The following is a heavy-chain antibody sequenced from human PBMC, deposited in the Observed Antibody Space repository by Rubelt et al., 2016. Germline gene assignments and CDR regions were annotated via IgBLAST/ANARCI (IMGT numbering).Heavy chain of an antibody. Sequence: EVQLVQSGAEEKKPGASLKISCQGSGYNFAKSWIGWVRQMSGKGLEWMGIIHPGDSDTSYNPSSRGQVTISADKSISTAYLPWSSLKASDTAMYYCARLPQNTYYFDYGGQGALVMVSS. CDR1: GYNFAKSW. V-gene: IGHV5-51*03. CDR3: ARLPQNTYYFDY. J-gene: IGHJ4*02. CDR2: IHPGDSDT.